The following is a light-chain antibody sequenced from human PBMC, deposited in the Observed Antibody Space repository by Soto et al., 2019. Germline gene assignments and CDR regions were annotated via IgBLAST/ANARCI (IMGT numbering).Light chain of an antibody. V-gene: IGLV2-14*01. Sequence: QSALTQPASVSGSPGQSITISCTGTSSDVGGYNYVSWYQQHPGKAPKLMIYDVSNRPSGVSIRFSGSKSGNTASLTISGLQAEDEADYYCSSYTSSSTPYVLGTGTKVTVL. J-gene: IGLJ1*01. CDR3: SSYTSSSTPYV. CDR2: DVS. CDR1: SSDVGGYNY.